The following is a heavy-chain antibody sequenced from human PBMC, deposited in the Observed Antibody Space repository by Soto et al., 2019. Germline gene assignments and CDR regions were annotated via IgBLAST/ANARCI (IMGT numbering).Heavy chain of an antibody. Sequence: LRLSCAASGFTVSGNYITWVRQAPGKGLEWVSVIFSGDNTYYSDSVKGRFTISRDNSKNTVYLQMNRLRGDDTAVYFCATGLTLPVRPSFDTWGQGTLVTVSS. CDR3: ATGLTLPVRPSFDT. V-gene: IGHV3-53*01. CDR2: IFSGDNT. CDR1: GFTVSGNY. J-gene: IGHJ5*02. D-gene: IGHD2-21*02.